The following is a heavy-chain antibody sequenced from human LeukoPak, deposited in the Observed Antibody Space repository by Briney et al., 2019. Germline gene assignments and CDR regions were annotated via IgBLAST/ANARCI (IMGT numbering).Heavy chain of an antibody. CDR1: GGSISSGGYS. J-gene: IGHJ4*02. D-gene: IGHD3-10*01. CDR3: ARSFGERVFDY. CDR2: IYHSGST. Sequence: MPSETLSLTCAVSGGSISSGGYSWSWIRQPPGEGLEWIGYIYHSGSTYYNPSLKSRVTISVDRSKNQFSLKLSSVTAADTAVYYCARSFGERVFDYWGQGTLVTVSS. V-gene: IGHV4-30-2*01.